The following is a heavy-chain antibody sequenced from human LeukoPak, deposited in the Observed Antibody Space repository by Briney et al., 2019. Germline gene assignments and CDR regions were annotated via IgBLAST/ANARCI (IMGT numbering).Heavy chain of an antibody. CDR1: GFTFSSYA. CDR3: AKDLVRGGYDDY. V-gene: IGHV3-23*01. J-gene: IGHJ4*02. D-gene: IGHD5-12*01. CDR2: ISGSGDTT. Sequence: GSLRLSCAAYGFTFSSYAMSWVRQAPGRGLEWVSVISGSGDTTYYADSVKGRFTISRDNSKNTLYLQMNSLRAEDTAVYYCAKDLVRGGYDDYWGQGTLVTVSS.